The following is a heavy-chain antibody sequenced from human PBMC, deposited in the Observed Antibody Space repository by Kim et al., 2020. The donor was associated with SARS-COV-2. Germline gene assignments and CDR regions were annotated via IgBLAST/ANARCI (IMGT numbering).Heavy chain of an antibody. D-gene: IGHD3-16*01. J-gene: IGHJ3*02. CDR1: GGSISSSSYY. Sequence: SETLSLTCTVSGGSISSSSYYWGWIRQPPGKGLEWIGSIYYSGSTYYNPSLKSRVTISVDTSKNQFSLKLSSVTAADTAVYYCHRGGDAFDIWGQGTMVTVSS. CDR2: IYYSGST. CDR3: HRGGDAFDI. V-gene: IGHV4-39*01.